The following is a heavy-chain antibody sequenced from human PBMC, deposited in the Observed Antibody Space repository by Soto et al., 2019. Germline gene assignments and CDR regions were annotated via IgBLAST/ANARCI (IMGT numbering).Heavy chain of an antibody. D-gene: IGHD3-9*01. CDR1: GGTFSSYA. CDR3: ERVDILTGYYRYYYGMVV. Sequence: QVQLVQSGAEVKKPGSSVKVSCKASGGTFSSYAISWVRQAPGQGLEWMGGIIPIFGTANYAQKFQGRVTITADESTSTAYMELSSLRSEDRAVYYCERVDILTGYYRYYYGMVVWGKGTTVSVSS. V-gene: IGHV1-69*01. CDR2: IIPIFGTA. J-gene: IGHJ6*04.